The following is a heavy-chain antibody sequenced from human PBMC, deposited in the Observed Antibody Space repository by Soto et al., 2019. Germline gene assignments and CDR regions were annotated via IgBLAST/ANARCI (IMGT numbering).Heavy chain of an antibody. D-gene: IGHD6-13*01. V-gene: IGHV3-30-3*01. CDR3: ARDQTCITTAGGDRIDH. CDR2: VSFDGTNK. CDR1: GFTFSTHA. J-gene: IGHJ4*02. Sequence: GGSLILSCAASGFTFSTHAMHWVRQAPGKGLECVAIVSFDGTNKYHADSVKGRFTISRDNSKNTLYLQMSGLTPEDTAVYYCARDQTCITTAGGDRIDHWGQGTLVTVSS.